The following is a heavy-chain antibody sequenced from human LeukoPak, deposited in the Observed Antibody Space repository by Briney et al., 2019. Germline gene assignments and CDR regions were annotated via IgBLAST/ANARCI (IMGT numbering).Heavy chain of an antibody. J-gene: IGHJ3*02. D-gene: IGHD6-6*01. Sequence: PSETLSLTCTVSGGSISSSSYYWGWIRQPPGKGLEWIGSIYYSGSTYYNPSLKSRVTISVDTSKNQFSLKLSSVTAADTAVYYCARVKVYDAFDIWGQGTMVTVSS. CDR2: IYYSGST. V-gene: IGHV4-39*07. CDR3: ARVKVYDAFDI. CDR1: GGSISSSSYY.